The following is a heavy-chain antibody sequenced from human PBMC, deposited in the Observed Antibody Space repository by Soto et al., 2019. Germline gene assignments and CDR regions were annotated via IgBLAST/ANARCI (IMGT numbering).Heavy chain of an antibody. D-gene: IGHD1-1*01. CDR2: LIPVFGSP. CDR1: GGTFSKDA. V-gene: IGHV1-69*01. CDR3: TRALGYTFEPGKTCYYAMDV. J-gene: IGHJ6*03. Sequence: QVQLVQSGAEVKKPGSSVTVSCKTSGGTFSKDAINWVRQAPGQGLEWMGLLIPVFGSPIYAQKFQGRIRTTADESTRTAFMDLSSLRSEDTAVYYYTRALGYTFEPGKTCYYAMDVWGKGTTVSVSS.